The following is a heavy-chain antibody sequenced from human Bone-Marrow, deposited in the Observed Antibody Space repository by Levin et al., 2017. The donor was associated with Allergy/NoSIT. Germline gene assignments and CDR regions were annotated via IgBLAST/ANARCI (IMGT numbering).Heavy chain of an antibody. J-gene: IGHJ2*01. CDR3: ARGPPRDWYFDL. CDR2: ITPILGIA. V-gene: IGHV1-69*02. CDR1: GGTFSTYT. Sequence: KISCSASGGTFSTYTLSWVRQAPVRQAPGQGLQWLGRITPILGIATYAQEFQGRVKITADRSTNTAYLELTSLTSEATAMYFCARGPPRDWYFDLWGHGTLVIVSS.